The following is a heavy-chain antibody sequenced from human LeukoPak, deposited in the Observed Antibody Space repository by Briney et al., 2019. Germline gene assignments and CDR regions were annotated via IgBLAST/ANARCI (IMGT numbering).Heavy chain of an antibody. CDR1: GFTFGDYA. Sequence: QPGRSLKLSCTASGFTFGDYAMSWVRQAPGKGLEWASVISGSGDTTYYADSVKGRFTISRDNSKNTLYLQMSSLRAEDTAVYYCAKDPKYSSDWYLPFDYWGLGALVTVSS. CDR3: AKDPKYSSDWYLPFDY. CDR2: ISGSGDTT. J-gene: IGHJ4*02. V-gene: IGHV3-23*01. D-gene: IGHD6-13*01.